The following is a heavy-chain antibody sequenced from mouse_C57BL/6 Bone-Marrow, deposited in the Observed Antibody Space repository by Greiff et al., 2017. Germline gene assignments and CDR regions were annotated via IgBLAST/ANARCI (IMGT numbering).Heavy chain of an antibody. D-gene: IGHD2-1*01. J-gene: IGHJ3*01. CDR1: GFSLTGYG. Sequence: VKLQESGPGLVQPSQCLSISCTVSGFSLTGYGVHWVRQSPGKGLEWLGVIWSGGSTDYNAAFISRLSTSKDNDKRQVFFLKISRQADETAIYYCGGGAYGIVAYWGQGTRVTVSA. CDR3: GGGAYGIVAY. CDR2: IWSGGST. V-gene: IGHV2-2*01.